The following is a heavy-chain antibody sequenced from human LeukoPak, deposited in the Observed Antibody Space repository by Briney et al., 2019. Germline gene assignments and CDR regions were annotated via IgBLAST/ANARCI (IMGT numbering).Heavy chain of an antibody. J-gene: IGHJ4*02. CDR3: ARANPRGYCGGDCYSREFDY. D-gene: IGHD2-21*02. Sequence: ASVKVSCKASGYTFTSYGISWVRQAPGQGLEWMGWISAYNGNTNYAQKLQGRVTMTTDTSTSTAYMELRSLRSDDTAVYYCARANPRGYCGGDCYSREFDYWGQGTLVTVSS. V-gene: IGHV1-18*01. CDR2: ISAYNGNT. CDR1: GYTFTSYG.